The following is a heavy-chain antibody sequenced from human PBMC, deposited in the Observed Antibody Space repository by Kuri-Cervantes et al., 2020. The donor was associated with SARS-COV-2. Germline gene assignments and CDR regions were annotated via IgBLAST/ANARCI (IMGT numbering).Heavy chain of an antibody. D-gene: IGHD3-22*01. CDR1: GGSISSSNW. CDR2: IYHSGST. Sequence: GSLRLSCAVSGGSISSSNWWSWVRQPPGKGLEWIGEIYHSGSTNYNPSLKSRVTISVDKSKNQFSLKLGSVTAADTAVYYCARWGGQPDSSGPNELWGQGTLVTVSS. J-gene: IGHJ4*02. V-gene: IGHV4-4*02. CDR3: ARWGGQPDSSGPNEL.